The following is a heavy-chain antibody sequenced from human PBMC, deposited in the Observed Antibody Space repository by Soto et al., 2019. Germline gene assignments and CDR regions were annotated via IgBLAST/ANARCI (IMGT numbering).Heavy chain of an antibody. Sequence: GGSLRLSCAASGFTFSSYAMHWVRQAPGKGLEWVAVISYDGSNKYYADSVKGRFTISRDNSKNTLYLQMNSLRAEDTAVYYCARDRWVDYGDYVNYYYYGMDVWGQGTTVTVSS. CDR3: ARDRWVDYGDYVNYYYYGMDV. V-gene: IGHV3-30-3*01. CDR1: GFTFSSYA. J-gene: IGHJ6*02. D-gene: IGHD4-17*01. CDR2: ISYDGSNK.